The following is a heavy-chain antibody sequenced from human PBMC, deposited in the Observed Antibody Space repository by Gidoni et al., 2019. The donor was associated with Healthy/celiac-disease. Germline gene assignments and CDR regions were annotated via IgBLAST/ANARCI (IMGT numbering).Heavy chain of an antibody. D-gene: IGHD3-3*01. J-gene: IGHJ4*02. V-gene: IGHV3-23*01. Sequence: EVQLLESGGGLVQPGGSLRLSCAASGFTFSSYAMSWVRQAPGKGLEWVSAISGSGGSTYYADSVKGRFTISRDNSKNTLYLQMNSLRAEDTAVYYCAKEEVRFLEWPSYYFDYWGQGTLVTVSS. CDR3: AKEEVRFLEWPSYYFDY. CDR1: GFTFSSYA. CDR2: ISGSGGST.